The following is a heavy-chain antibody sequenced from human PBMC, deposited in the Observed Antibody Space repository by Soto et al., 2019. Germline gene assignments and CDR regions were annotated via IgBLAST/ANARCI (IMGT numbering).Heavy chain of an antibody. CDR2: TYYRSKWYN. J-gene: IGHJ6*02. Sequence: PSQTLSLTCAISGDSVSSNSAAWNWIRQSPSRGLEWLGRTYYRSKWYNDYAVSVKSRITINPDTSKNQFSLQLNSVTPEDTAVYYCARDWGRSGYEYYYYGMDVWGQGTTVTVSS. CDR3: ARDWGRSGYEYYYYGMDV. V-gene: IGHV6-1*01. CDR1: GDSVSSNSAA. D-gene: IGHD5-12*01.